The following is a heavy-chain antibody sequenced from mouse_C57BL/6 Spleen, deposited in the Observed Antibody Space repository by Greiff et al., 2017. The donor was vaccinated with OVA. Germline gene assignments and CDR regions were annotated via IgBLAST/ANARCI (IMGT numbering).Heavy chain of an antibody. V-gene: IGHV1-52*01. J-gene: IGHJ2*01. CDR2: IDPSDSET. Sequence: QVQLKQPGAELVRPGSSVKLSCKASGYTFTSYWMHWVKQRPIQGLEWIGNIDPSDSETHYNQKFKDKATLTVDKSSSTAYMQLSSLTSEDSAVYYCATDYDGYFDYWGQGTTLTVSS. D-gene: IGHD2-4*01. CDR1: GYTFTSYW. CDR3: ATDYDGYFDY.